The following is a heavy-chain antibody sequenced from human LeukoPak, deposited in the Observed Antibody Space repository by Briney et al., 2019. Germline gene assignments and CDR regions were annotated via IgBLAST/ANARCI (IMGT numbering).Heavy chain of an antibody. V-gene: IGHV4-4*08. Sequence: PSETLSLTCSVSGGSMSSYYWSWVRQPPGKGLEWVGYIYHSGSTYYNPSLKSRVTISVDTSKNQFSLKLSSVTAADTAVYYCARGIQLWLSNWFDPWGQGTLVTVSS. CDR3: ARGIQLWLSNWFDP. D-gene: IGHD5-18*01. CDR2: IYHSGST. J-gene: IGHJ5*02. CDR1: GGSMSSYY.